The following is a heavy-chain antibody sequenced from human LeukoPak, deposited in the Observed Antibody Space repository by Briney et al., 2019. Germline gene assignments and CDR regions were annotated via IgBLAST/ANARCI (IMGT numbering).Heavy chain of an antibody. CDR3: AGGTRGRDTAMVTMEV. D-gene: IGHD5-18*01. J-gene: IGHJ6*04. CDR1: GYTFTGYY. CDR2: INPNSVAT. Sequence: GASVKVSCKASGYTFTGYYMHRGRQAPGQGFEWMGWINPNSVATHYPQKFQGRVAMATDTSISTAYMELSRPRSDDTAVYYCAGGTRGRDTAMVTMEVWGKGTTVPVSS. V-gene: IGHV1-2*02.